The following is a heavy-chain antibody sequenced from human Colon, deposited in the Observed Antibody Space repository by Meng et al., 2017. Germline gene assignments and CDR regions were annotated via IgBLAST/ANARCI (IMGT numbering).Heavy chain of an antibody. V-gene: IGHV4-4*02. Sequence: VQLQGPGQGLAKPSQTLSLTYTVSGGSFSSSNWWTWVRQPPGKGLEWIGEIYHSGNTNYNPSLKSRVTISVDKSKNQFSLKLNSVTAADTAVYFCARRAPLWFGELASFDSWGQGTLVTVSS. CDR1: GGSFSSSNW. CDR3: ARRAPLWFGELASFDS. D-gene: IGHD3-10*01. J-gene: IGHJ4*02. CDR2: IYHSGNT.